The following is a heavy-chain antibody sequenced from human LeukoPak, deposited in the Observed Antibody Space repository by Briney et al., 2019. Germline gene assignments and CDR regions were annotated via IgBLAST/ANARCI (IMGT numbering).Heavy chain of an antibody. CDR2: IYYSGST. CDR1: GGSISSSNYY. CDR3: ARDHVGVNFDY. J-gene: IGHJ4*02. Sequence: SETLSLTCTVSGGSISSSNYYWGWIRQPPGKGLEWIGNIYYSGSTYYNPSLKSRVTVSVDTSKNQFSLKLSSVTAADTAVYYCARDHVGVNFDYWGQGTLVTVSS. D-gene: IGHD3-10*01. V-gene: IGHV4-39*07.